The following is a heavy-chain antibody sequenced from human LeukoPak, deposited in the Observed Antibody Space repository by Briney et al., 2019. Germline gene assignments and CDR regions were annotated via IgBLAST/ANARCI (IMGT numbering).Heavy chain of an antibody. D-gene: IGHD2-21*02. CDR2: IYWDDDK. Sequence: TKSGPTLVNPTQTLTLTCTFSGFSLSTSGVGVGWIRQPPGKALEWLALIYWDDDKRYSPSLKSRLTITKDTSKNQVVLTMTNMDPVDTATYYCAHTPPEAYCGGDCYSGYFQHWGQGTLVTVSS. CDR3: AHTPPEAYCGGDCYSGYFQH. J-gene: IGHJ1*01. CDR1: GFSLSTSGVG. V-gene: IGHV2-5*02.